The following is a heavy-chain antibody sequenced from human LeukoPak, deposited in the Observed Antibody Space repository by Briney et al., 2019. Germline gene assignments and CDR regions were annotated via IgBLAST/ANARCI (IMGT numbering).Heavy chain of an antibody. Sequence: GGSLRLSCAASGFTFSSYSMNWVRQAPGKGLEWVSAISGSGGSTYYADSVKGRFTISRDNSKNTLYLQMNSLKTEDTAVYYCTTASLYSSSSGDFDYWGQGTLVTVSS. CDR2: ISGSGGST. J-gene: IGHJ4*02. CDR3: TTASLYSSSSGDFDY. D-gene: IGHD6-6*01. V-gene: IGHV3-23*01. CDR1: GFTFSSYS.